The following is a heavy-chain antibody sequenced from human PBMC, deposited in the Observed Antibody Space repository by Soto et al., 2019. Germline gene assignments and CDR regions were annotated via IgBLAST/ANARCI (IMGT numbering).Heavy chain of an antibody. Sequence: QVQLVQSGAEVKKPGSSVKVSCKASGGTFSSYAISWVRQAPGQGREWMGGIIPIFGTANYAQKFQGRVTITADDSTSTAYMELSSLRSEHTAVYYCARGTDCSGGSCYSDYYGMDVWGQGTTVTVSS. D-gene: IGHD2-15*01. V-gene: IGHV1-69*01. CDR1: GGTFSSYA. CDR3: ARGTDCSGGSCYSDYYGMDV. CDR2: IIPIFGTA. J-gene: IGHJ6*02.